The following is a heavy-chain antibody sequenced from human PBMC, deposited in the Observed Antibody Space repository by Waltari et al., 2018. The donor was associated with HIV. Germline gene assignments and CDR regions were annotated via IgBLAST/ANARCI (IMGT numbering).Heavy chain of an antibody. CDR2: INHSGST. CDR3: ARGNTKRLAGSSGYGA. J-gene: IGHJ5*02. D-gene: IGHD3-22*01. Sequence: QVQLQQWGAGLLKPSETLSLTCAVYGGSFSGYYWSWIRQPPGKGLEWIGEINHSGSTNNDPALKSRVTISVDTSKNQFSLKLSSVTAADTAVYYCARGNTKRLAGSSGYGAWGQGTLVTVSS. CDR1: GGSFSGYY. V-gene: IGHV4-34*01.